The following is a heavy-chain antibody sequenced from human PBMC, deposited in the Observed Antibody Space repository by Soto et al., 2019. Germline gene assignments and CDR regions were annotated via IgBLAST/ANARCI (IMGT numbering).Heavy chain of an antibody. CDR3: ARDRDGSGYYCGYFDL. CDR2: IYYSGST. V-gene: IGHV4-31*03. J-gene: IGHJ2*01. D-gene: IGHD3-22*01. CDR1: GGSISSGGYY. Sequence: QVQLQESGPGLVKPSQTLSLTCTVSGGSISSGGYYCSWIRQHPGKGPERIGYIYYSGSTYYNPSLKSRVTIAVDTSKSLFSLKLSSVTAATTAVYYCARDRDGSGYYCGYFDLWGRGTLVTVSS.